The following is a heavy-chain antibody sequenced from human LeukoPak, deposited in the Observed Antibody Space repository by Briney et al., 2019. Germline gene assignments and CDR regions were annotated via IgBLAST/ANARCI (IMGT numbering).Heavy chain of an antibody. CDR1: GYTFTGYY. Sequence: GASVKVSCKTSGYTFTGYYMHWVRQAPGQGPEWMGRIDPNSGGTNYAQKFQVRVTMTRDTSISTVYMELSGPSSDDTAVYYCARVPGPYTTSRFDYWGQGTLVTVSS. CDR3: ARVPGPYTTSRFDY. CDR2: IDPNSGGT. J-gene: IGHJ4*02. V-gene: IGHV1-2*02. D-gene: IGHD2-2*02.